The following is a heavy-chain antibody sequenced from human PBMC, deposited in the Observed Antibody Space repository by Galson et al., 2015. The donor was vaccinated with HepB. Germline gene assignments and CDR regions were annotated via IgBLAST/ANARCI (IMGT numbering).Heavy chain of an antibody. CDR3: ARDLAISDYDFWSGYGWYYYYSDVDV. J-gene: IGHJ6*03. Sequence: SLRLSCAASGFTVSSYGMHWVRQAPGEGLEWVAVIWYDGSNKYYADSVKGRFTISRENSKNTLYLQMNRLRAEDTDVYYCARDLAISDYDFWSGYGWYYYYSDVDVWRKGTTVTVSS. CDR2: IWYDGSNK. V-gene: IGHV3-33*01. D-gene: IGHD3-3*01. CDR1: GFTVSSYG.